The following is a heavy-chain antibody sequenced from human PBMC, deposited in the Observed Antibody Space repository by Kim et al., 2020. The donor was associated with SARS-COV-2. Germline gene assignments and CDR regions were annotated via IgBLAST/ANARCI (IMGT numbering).Heavy chain of an antibody. Sequence: SQTLSLTCAISGDSVSSNSAAWNWIRQSPSRGLEWLGRTYYRSKWYNDYAVSVKSRITINPDTSKNQFSLQLNSVTPEDTAVYYCARVDSSSWWGRARWFDPWGQGTLVTVSS. D-gene: IGHD6-13*01. CDR1: GDSVSSNSAA. V-gene: IGHV6-1*01. CDR3: ARVDSSSWWGRARWFDP. CDR2: TYYRSKWYN. J-gene: IGHJ5*02.